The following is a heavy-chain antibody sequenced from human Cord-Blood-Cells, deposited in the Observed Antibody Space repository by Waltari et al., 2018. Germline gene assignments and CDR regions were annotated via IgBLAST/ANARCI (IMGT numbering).Heavy chain of an antibody. V-gene: IGHV4-39*01. J-gene: IGHJ5*02. CDR3: ARGRIFGVVIEGWFDP. Sequence: QLQLQESGPGLVKPSETLSLTCTVSGGSISSRSYYWGWIRQPPGKGVEWIGSIYYSGSTYYNPSLKSRVTISVDTSKNQFSLKLSSVTAADTAVYYCARGRIFGVVIEGWFDPWGQGTLVTVSS. CDR2: IYYSGST. D-gene: IGHD3-3*01. CDR1: GGSISSRSYY.